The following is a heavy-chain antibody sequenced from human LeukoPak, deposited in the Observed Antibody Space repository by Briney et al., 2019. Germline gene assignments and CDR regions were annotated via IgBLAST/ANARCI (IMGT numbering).Heavy chain of an antibody. Sequence: SETLSLTCTDSGGSISSYYWSWIQQPPGKGLEWIGYIYYSGSTNYNPSLKSRVTISVDTSKNQFSLKLSSVTAADTAVYYCARELAERYYYDSSGYYGAFDIWGQGTMVTVSS. D-gene: IGHD3-22*01. CDR3: ARELAERYYYDSSGYYGAFDI. V-gene: IGHV4-59*01. CDR2: IYYSGST. J-gene: IGHJ3*02. CDR1: GGSISSYY.